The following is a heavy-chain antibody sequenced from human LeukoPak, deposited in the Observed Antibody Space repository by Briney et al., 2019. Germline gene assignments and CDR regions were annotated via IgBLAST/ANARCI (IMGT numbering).Heavy chain of an antibody. Sequence: ASVKVSGKASGDTFSGYYMHWIRQAPGQGLEWMGLITPNSGDTIYAQKFQGRVTMTRDTSISTAYMELSRLRSDDTAVYYCARAAYCGGDCYYYFDYWGQGTLVTVSS. V-gene: IGHV1-2*02. CDR3: ARAAYCGGDCYYYFDY. D-gene: IGHD2-21*02. CDR2: ITPNSGDT. J-gene: IGHJ4*02. CDR1: GDTFSGYY.